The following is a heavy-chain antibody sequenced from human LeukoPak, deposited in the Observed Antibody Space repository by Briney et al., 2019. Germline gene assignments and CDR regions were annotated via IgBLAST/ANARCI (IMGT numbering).Heavy chain of an antibody. CDR2: ISGSGAYT. J-gene: IGHJ4*02. CDR3: VREWFLARYS. CDR1: GFTFSSYT. D-gene: IGHD3-10*01. V-gene: IGHV3-21*01. Sequence: GGSLRLSCAASGFTFSSYTMSWVRQAPGKGLEWVSTISGSGAYTYYADSVKGRFTISRDNAKNSVFLQMNSLRAEDTAVYYCVREWFLARYSWGQGALVTVSS.